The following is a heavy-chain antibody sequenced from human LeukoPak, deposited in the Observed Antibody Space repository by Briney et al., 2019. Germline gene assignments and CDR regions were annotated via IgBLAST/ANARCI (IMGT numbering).Heavy chain of an antibody. D-gene: IGHD3-22*01. Sequence: SETLSLTCAVFGESFSGYYWGWIRQPPGKGLEWIGEINHSGNTHYNPSLKSRVTISVDTSKNQFSLKLSSVTAADTAVYYCARRVKLIVVALNWFDPWGQGTLVTVSS. CDR3: ARRVKLIVVALNWFDP. V-gene: IGHV4-34*01. J-gene: IGHJ5*02. CDR1: GESFSGYY. CDR2: INHSGNT.